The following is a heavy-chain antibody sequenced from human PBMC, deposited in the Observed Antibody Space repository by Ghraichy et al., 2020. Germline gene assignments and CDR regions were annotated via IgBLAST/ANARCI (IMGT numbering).Heavy chain of an antibody. V-gene: IGHV3-48*02. Sequence: GESLNISCVGSGFTFSAYSLNWVRQSPGKGLEWVAYITSSSRTLFYADSVKGRFSISRDNAQNSLYLQMNSLRDEDTAVYYCARGATVVRFYYYDGMDVWGQGTTVTVSS. CDR2: ITSSSRTL. D-gene: IGHD4-23*01. CDR1: GFTFSAYS. CDR3: ARGATVVRFYYYDGMDV. J-gene: IGHJ6*02.